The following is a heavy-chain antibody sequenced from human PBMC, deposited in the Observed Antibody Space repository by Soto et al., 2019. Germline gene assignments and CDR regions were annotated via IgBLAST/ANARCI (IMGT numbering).Heavy chain of an antibody. J-gene: IGHJ4*02. CDR2: ISAHNGNT. D-gene: IGHD3-10*01. Sequence: QAPGQEVAGMGWISAHNGNTNYAQTLQGRVTVTRDTSTSTAYMELRSLRSDDTAVYYCARGRYGDFWGQGSLVTGSS. CDR3: ARGRYGDF. V-gene: IGHV1-18*01.